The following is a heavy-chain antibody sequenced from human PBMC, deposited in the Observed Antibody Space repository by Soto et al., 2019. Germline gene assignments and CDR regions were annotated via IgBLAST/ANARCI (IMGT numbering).Heavy chain of an antibody. V-gene: IGHV1-69*13. D-gene: IGHD5-18*01. J-gene: IGHJ4*02. CDR1: GGTFSSYA. CDR2: IIPIFGTA. CDR3: ARVDSYGLDDYFDY. Sequence: GASVKVSCKASGGTFSSYAISWVRQAPGQGLEWMGGIIPIFGTANYAQKFQGRVTITADESTSTAYMELSSLRSEDTAVYYCARVDSYGLDDYFDYWGQGTLVTVSS.